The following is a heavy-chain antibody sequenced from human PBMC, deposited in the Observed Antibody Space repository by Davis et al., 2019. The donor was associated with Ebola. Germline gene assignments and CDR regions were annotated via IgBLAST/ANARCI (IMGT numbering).Heavy chain of an antibody. V-gene: IGHV1-8*02. CDR1: GGTFSSYA. CDR2: MNPNSGNT. D-gene: IGHD1-26*01. CDR3: ARRVGARSGFDS. J-gene: IGHJ4*02. Sequence: AASVTVSCKASGGTFSSYAINWVRQATGQGLEWMGWMNPNSGNTGYAQKFQGRITMTRNISISTAYMELSSLRSDDTAVYYCARRVGARSGFDSWGQGSLVTVSS.